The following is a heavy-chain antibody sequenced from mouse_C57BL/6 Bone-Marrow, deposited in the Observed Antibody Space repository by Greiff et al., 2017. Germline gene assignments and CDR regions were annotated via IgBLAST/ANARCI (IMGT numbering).Heavy chain of an antibody. CDR2: IDRENGDT. V-gene: IGHV14-4*01. D-gene: IGHD1-1*01. CDR3: TIACSMDY. Sequence: VQLMESGAGLVRPGASLKLSCTASGFNIKDDYMHWVKQSPEQGLEWLGWIDRENGDTEYASKFQGKATITADTSSHTAYLQLSSLTSEDTAVYYRTIACSMDYWGQGTSVTVSS. CDR1: GFNIKDDY. J-gene: IGHJ4*01.